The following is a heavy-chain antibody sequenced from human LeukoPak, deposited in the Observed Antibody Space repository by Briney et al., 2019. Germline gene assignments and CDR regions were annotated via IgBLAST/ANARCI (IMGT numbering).Heavy chain of an antibody. V-gene: IGHV1-8*01. CDR3: ARGPQWRGDYYYMDV. D-gene: IGHD6-19*01. J-gene: IGHJ6*03. CDR2: MNPNSGNK. Sequence: DSVKVSCKASGYSFTNFDINWVRQATGQGLEWMGGMNPNSGNKGYAQMFQGRVTMTMNTSIPTAYMELSSLRSEDTAVYYCARGPQWRGDYYYMDVWGRGTTVTVSS. CDR1: GYSFTNFD.